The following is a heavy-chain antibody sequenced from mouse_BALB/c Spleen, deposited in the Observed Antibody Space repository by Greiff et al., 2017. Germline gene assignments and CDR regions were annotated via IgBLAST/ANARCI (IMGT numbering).Heavy chain of an antibody. Sequence: VKLMESGPGLVAPSQSLSITCTVSGFSLSRYSVHWVRQPPGKGLEWLGMIWGGGSTDYNSALKSRLSISKDNSKSQVFLKMNSLQTDDTAMYYCARNSLYDYDVSWFAYWGQGTLVTVSA. J-gene: IGHJ3*01. CDR1: GFSLSRYS. D-gene: IGHD2-4*01. CDR2: IWGGGST. CDR3: ARNSLYDYDVSWFAY. V-gene: IGHV2-6-4*01.